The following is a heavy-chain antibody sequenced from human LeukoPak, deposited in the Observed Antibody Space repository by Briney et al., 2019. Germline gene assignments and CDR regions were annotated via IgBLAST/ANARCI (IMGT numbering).Heavy chain of an antibody. Sequence: GGSLRLSCAASGFTFSRYGMHWVRQAPGKGLEWVAVISYDGSNKYYADSLKGRFTISRDNSKNTLYLQMNSLRVEDTAVYYCAKRWSGSHFEGFDYWGQGTLVTVSS. V-gene: IGHV3-30*18. J-gene: IGHJ4*02. D-gene: IGHD1-26*01. CDR2: ISYDGSNK. CDR1: GFTFSRYG. CDR3: AKRWSGSHFEGFDY.